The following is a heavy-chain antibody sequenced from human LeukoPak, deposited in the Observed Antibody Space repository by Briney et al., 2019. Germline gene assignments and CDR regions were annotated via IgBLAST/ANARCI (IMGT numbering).Heavy chain of an antibody. J-gene: IGHJ4*02. CDR2: IRSKANSYAT. CDR3: AKEPAAERQWVVLPFDY. V-gene: IGHV3-73*01. D-gene: IGHD6-19*01. CDR1: GFTFSGSA. Sequence: GGSLRLSCAASGFTFSGSAMHWVRQASGKGLEWVGRIRSKANSYATAYAASVKGRFTISRDDSKNTAYLQMNSLKTEDTAVYYCAKEPAAERQWVVLPFDYWGQGTLVAVSS.